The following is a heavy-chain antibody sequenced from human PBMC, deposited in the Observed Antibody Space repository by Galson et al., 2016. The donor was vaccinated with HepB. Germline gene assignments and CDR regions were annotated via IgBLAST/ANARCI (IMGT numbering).Heavy chain of an antibody. D-gene: IGHD3-22*01. Sequence: SVKVSCKASGYAFTKFYIHWVRQAPGQGLEWMGIINTTAGSTTYEQKFQGRVSMTRETSTSTVSMELNSLTSEDTAVYFCAWSYYSKYFDYWGQGTLVTVSS. CDR3: AWSYYSKYFDY. J-gene: IGHJ4*02. V-gene: IGHV1-46*01. CDR2: INTTAGST. CDR1: GYAFTKFY.